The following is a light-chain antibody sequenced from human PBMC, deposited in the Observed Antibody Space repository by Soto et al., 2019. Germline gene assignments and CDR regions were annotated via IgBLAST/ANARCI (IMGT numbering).Light chain of an antibody. CDR1: SSDVGGYDY. CDR3: CSYGGSFPYV. V-gene: IGLV2-11*01. Sequence: QSALTQPPSVSGSPGQSVTISCTGTSSDVGGYDYVSWYQQRPGKAPKLLIYDVTKRPSGVPDRFSGSKSGNTASLTISGLQAEDEAHFYCCSYGGSFPYVFGTGTKVTVL. J-gene: IGLJ1*01. CDR2: DVT.